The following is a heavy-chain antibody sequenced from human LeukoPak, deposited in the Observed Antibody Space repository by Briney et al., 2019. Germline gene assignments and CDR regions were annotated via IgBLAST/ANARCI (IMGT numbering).Heavy chain of an antibody. CDR3: AKDDITMVRGIVDY. V-gene: IGHV3-23*01. D-gene: IGHD3-10*01. Sequence: GGSLRLPCAASGFTFSSYAMSWVRQAPGRGLEWVSAISGSGGSTYYADSVKGRFTISRDNSKNTLYLQVNSLRAEDTAIYYCAKDDITMVRGIVDYWGQGTLVTVSS. CDR2: ISGSGGST. CDR1: GFTFSSYA. J-gene: IGHJ4*02.